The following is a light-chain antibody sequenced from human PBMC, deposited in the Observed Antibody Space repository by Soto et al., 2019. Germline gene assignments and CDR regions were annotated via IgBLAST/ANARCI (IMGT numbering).Light chain of an antibody. Sequence: QSVLTQPASVSGSPGQSITISCTGTNSDVGGYNYVSWYQQHPGKAPKLMIYEVTNRPSGVSNRFSGSKSGNTASLTISGLQAEDEADYYCSSYTTTNTHVVFGGGTKVT. J-gene: IGLJ2*01. CDR1: NSDVGGYNY. V-gene: IGLV2-14*01. CDR2: EVT. CDR3: SSYTTTNTHVV.